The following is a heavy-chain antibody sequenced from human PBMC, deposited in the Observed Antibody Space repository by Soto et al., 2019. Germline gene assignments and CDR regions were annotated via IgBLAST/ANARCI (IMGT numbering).Heavy chain of an antibody. V-gene: IGHV2-70*04. J-gene: IGHJ6*02. CDR2: IDWDDDK. Sequence: ESGPTLVNPTQPLTLTCTFSGFSLSTSGMRVSWIRQPPGKALEWLARIDWDDDKFYSTSLKTRLTIAKDTSKNQVVLTMTNMDPVDTATYYCAPHLRIAAGSLDGMDVWGQGTTVTVSS. CDR3: APHLRIAAGSLDGMDV. CDR1: GFSLSTSGMR. D-gene: IGHD6-13*01.